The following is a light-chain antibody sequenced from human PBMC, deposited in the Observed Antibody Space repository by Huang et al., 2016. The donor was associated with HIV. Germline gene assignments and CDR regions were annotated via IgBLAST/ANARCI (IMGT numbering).Light chain of an antibody. CDR2: KAS. J-gene: IGKJ1*01. CDR3: QQYNSYRT. CDR1: QSISSW. V-gene: IGKV1-5*03. Sequence: DIQMTQSPSTLSASVGDRVTITCRASQSISSWLAWYQQKLGKAPKLLIYKASNLESGVPSRFSGSGSGTEFTLTISSLQPDDFATYFCQQYNSYRTFGQGTKVEIK.